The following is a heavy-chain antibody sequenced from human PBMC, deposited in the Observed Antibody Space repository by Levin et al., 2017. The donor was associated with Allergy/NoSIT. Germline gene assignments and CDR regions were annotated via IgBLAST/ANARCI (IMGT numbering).Heavy chain of an antibody. D-gene: IGHD4-17*01. J-gene: IGHJ3*02. V-gene: IGHV1-18*01. CDR3: ARFESVTTGLGAFDI. CDR2: ISAYNGNT. Sequence: ASVKVSCKASGYTFTSYGISWVRQAPGQGLEWMGWISAYNGNTNYAQKLQGRVTMTTDTSTSTAYMELRSLRSDDTAVYYCARFESVTTGLGAFDIWRQGTMVTVSS. CDR1: GYTFTSYG.